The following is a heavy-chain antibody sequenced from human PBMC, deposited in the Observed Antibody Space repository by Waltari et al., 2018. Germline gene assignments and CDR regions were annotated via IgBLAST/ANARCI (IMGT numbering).Heavy chain of an antibody. J-gene: IGHJ5*02. Sequence: EVQLVESGGGLVQPGGSLRLSCAASGFTFSSYWMSWVRQAPGKGLEWVANIKQDGREKYYVDSVKGRFTTSRDNAKNALYLQMNSLRAEDTAVYYCASLHLGWFDPWGQGTLVTVSS. CDR1: GFTFSSYW. CDR3: ASLHLGWFDP. D-gene: IGHD7-27*01. CDR2: IKQDGREK. V-gene: IGHV3-7*01.